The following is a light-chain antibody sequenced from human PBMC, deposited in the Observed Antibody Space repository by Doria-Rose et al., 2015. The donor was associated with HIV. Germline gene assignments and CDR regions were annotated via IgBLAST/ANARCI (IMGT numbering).Light chain of an antibody. Sequence: TQSPATLSVSPGEKATLSCRASQSVGNNLAWYQQKPGQAPRLLISGSSTRATGIPARFSGSGSGTKFTLTISSLRSEDFAVYYCQQYNNWPPLTFGGGTKVESK. CDR2: GSS. CDR3: QQYNNWPPLT. J-gene: IGKJ4*01. V-gene: IGKV3-15*01. CDR1: QSVGNN.